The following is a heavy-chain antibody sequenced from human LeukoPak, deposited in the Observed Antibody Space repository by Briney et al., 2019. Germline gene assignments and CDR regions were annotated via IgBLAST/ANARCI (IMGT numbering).Heavy chain of an antibody. CDR1: GYTFTGYY. V-gene: IGHV1-2*02. CDR3: AKAGKAAAGGDYVVTAMGDYYYYMDV. J-gene: IGHJ6*03. CDR2: INPNSGGT. D-gene: IGHD6-13*01. Sequence: RASVKVSCKASGYTFTGYYMHWVRQAPGQGLEWMGWINPNSGGTNYAQKFQGRVTMTRDTSISTAYMELSRLRSDDTAVYYCAKAGKAAAGGDYVVTAMGDYYYYMDVWGKGTTVTISS.